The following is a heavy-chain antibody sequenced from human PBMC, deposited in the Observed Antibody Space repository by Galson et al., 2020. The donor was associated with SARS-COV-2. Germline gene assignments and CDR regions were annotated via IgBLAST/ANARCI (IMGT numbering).Heavy chain of an antibody. D-gene: IGHD2-2*01. CDR3: ARGPDCSSTSCQTFDP. V-gene: IGHV1-2*02. Sequence: ASVKVSCKASGYTFTGYYMHWVRQAPGQGLEWMGWINPNSGGTNYAQKFQGRVTMTRDTSISTAYMELSRLRSDDTAVYYCARGPDCSSTSCQTFDPWGQGTLVTVSS. CDR2: INPNSGGT. CDR1: GYTFTGYY. J-gene: IGHJ5*02.